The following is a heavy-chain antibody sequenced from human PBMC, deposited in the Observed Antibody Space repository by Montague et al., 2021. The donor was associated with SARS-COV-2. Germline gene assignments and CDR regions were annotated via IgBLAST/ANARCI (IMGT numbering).Heavy chain of an antibody. CDR1: GYSISSGYY. Sequence: SETLSLTCTVSGYSISSGYYWGWIRQPPGKGLEWIGSIYLSGSAXXNPSLEGRVTISVDTTTNHFSLKLRSVTAAATAVDYCASDVRYYDFWSGRAQTSPDYWGQGTLVTVSS. V-gene: IGHV4-38-2*02. CDR2: IYLSGSA. D-gene: IGHD3-3*01. J-gene: IGHJ4*02. CDR3: ASDVRYYDFWSGRAQTSPDY.